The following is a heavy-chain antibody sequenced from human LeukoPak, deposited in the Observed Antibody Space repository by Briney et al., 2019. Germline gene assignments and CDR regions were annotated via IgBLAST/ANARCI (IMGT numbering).Heavy chain of an antibody. J-gene: IGHJ4*02. V-gene: IGHV3-49*04. D-gene: IGHD1-26*01. Sequence: PGGSLRLSCTASGFTFGDYAMNWVRQAPGKGLEWVSFIRSKAYGGTTEYAASVKGRFTISRDDSKSIAYLQMNSLKTEDTVVYYCTRHKWELHAPFDYWGQGTLVTVSS. CDR1: GFTFGDYA. CDR2: IRSKAYGGTT. CDR3: TRHKWELHAPFDY.